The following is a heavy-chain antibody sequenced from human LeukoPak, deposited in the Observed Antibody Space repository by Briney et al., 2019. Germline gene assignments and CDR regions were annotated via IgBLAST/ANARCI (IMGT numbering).Heavy chain of an antibody. D-gene: IGHD5-24*01. CDR3: GRDQQLADFDYYYMDV. J-gene: IGHJ6*03. V-gene: IGHV1-18*01. CDR2: ISAYSGET. CDR1: GYTFSNYG. Sequence: ASVKVSCKASGYTFSNYGITWVRQAPGQGLEWMGWISAYSGETESARKFQGRFSMTTDTYTSTAYMELRSLRSDDTAVYYCGRDQQLADFDYYYMDVWGTGTTVTVSS.